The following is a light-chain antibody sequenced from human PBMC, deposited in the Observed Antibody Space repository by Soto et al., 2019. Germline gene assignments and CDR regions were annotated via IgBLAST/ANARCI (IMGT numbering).Light chain of an antibody. J-gene: IGKJ1*01. Sequence: DIPMTQSPSTLSASVGDRVTITCRASQSITRWVAWYQQKPGKVPKLLIYDASSLESGVPSRFSGSGSGREFTLTISSLQPDDLATYYCQQYNTYWTFGQGTKVEIK. CDR1: QSITRW. V-gene: IGKV1-5*01. CDR2: DAS. CDR3: QQYNTYWT.